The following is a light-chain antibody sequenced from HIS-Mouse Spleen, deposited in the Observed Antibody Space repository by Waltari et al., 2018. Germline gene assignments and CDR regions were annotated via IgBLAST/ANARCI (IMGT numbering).Light chain of an antibody. Sequence: SSKALHLVSRSHLASYQWKPCHAPRLLSFGVSSSATGIPVRFSGSGSGTDFTLTISRLEPDDFAVYYCQQYGSSPLTFGGGTKVAIK. CDR1: HLVSRSH. J-gene: IGKJ4*01. CDR3: QQYGSSPLT. CDR2: GVS. V-gene: IGKV3-20*01.